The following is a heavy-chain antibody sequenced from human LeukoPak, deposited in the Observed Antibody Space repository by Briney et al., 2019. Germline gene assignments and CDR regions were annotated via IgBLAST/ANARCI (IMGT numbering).Heavy chain of an antibody. Sequence: GGSLRLSCVASGFSFSTSWMHWVRQVPGKGLVWVARISSDGSTTTHADSVKGRFTISRDNSKNTLYLQMNSLRAEDTALYFCAKSLVRWAFDYWGQGVLVSVSS. CDR1: GFSFSTSW. V-gene: IGHV3-74*03. CDR3: AKSLVRWAFDY. D-gene: IGHD4-23*01. J-gene: IGHJ4*02. CDR2: ISSDGSTT.